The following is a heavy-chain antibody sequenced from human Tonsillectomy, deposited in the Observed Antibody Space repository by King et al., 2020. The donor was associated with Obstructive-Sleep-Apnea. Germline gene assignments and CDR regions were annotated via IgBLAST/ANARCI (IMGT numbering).Heavy chain of an antibody. CDR3: ARQGYSGYLSFDY. Sequence: QLQESGPGLVKPSETLSLTCTVSGGSISSYYWSWIRQPPGKGLEWIGYIYSSGSLNYNPFLKSRFNISVDTSKNQFSLKLSSVTAADTAVYYCARQGYSGYLSFDYWGQGTLVTVSS. D-gene: IGHD5-12*01. V-gene: IGHV4-59*08. J-gene: IGHJ4*02. CDR2: IYSSGSL. CDR1: GGSISSYY.